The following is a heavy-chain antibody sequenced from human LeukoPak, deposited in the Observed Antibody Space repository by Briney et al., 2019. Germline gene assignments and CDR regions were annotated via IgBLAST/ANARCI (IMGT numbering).Heavy chain of an antibody. D-gene: IGHD3-9*01. V-gene: IGHV3-53*01. CDR3: ARESRYYDIFTGPLGMDV. CDR2: IYSGGST. CDR1: GFTVSSNY. J-gene: IGHJ6*02. Sequence: TGGSLRLSCAASGFTVSSNYMSWVRQAPGKGLEWVSVIYSGGSTYYAASVKGRFTISRDNSKNTLYLQMNSLRAEDTAVNYCARESRYYDIFTGPLGMDVGGQGTTVTVSS.